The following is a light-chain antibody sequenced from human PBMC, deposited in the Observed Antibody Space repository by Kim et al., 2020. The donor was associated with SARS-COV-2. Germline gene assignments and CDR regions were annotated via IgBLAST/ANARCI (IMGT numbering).Light chain of an antibody. J-gene: IGLJ3*02. CDR2: LNSDGSH. CDR3: QTWGTGISNWV. V-gene: IGLV4-69*01. CDR1: SGHSSYA. Sequence: VKLTCTLSSGHSSYAIAWHQQQPEKGPRYLMKLNSDGSHSKGDGIPDRFSGSSSGAERYLTISSLQSEDEADYYCQTWGTGISNWVFGGGTQLTVL.